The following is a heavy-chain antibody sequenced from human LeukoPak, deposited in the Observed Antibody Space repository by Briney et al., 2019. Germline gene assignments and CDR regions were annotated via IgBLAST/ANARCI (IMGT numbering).Heavy chain of an antibody. CDR2: IYHGGST. CDR1: GGSISSGGYS. J-gene: IGHJ6*02. Sequence: PSQTLSLTCAVSGGSISSGGYSWSWIRQPPGKGLEWIGYIYHGGSTYYNPSLKSRVTISVDRSKNQFSLKLSSVTAADTAVYYCARDNWNYGSSMDVWGQGTTVTVSS. V-gene: IGHV4-30-2*01. CDR3: ARDNWNYGSSMDV. D-gene: IGHD1-7*01.